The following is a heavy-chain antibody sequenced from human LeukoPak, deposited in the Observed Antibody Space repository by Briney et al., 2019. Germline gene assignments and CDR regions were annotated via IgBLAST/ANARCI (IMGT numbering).Heavy chain of an antibody. CDR3: AKDQGYWLAKYFDY. Sequence: GGSLRLSCAASGFTFSSYAMSWVRQAPGKGLEWVSAISGSGGSTYYADSVKGRFTISRDNSKNTLYLQMNSLRAEDAAVYYCAKDQGYWLAKYFDYWGQGTLVTVSS. J-gene: IGHJ4*02. D-gene: IGHD6-19*01. CDR2: ISGSGGST. V-gene: IGHV3-23*01. CDR1: GFTFSSYA.